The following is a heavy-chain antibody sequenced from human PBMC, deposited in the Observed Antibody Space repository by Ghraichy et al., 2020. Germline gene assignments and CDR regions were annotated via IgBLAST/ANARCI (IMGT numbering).Heavy chain of an antibody. CDR3: TTEETPVSDFYFGMDV. CDR1: GLSFNNAW. CDR2: IKSKGDGGTT. D-gene: IGHD1-26*01. Sequence: GESLNISCAASGLSFNNAWMYWVRQAPGKGLEWVGRIKSKGDGGTTDYGAPVRGRFIISRDDSKSTVHLQMNSLKTEDSGVYYCTTEETPVSDFYFGMDVWGQGTTVTVSS. J-gene: IGHJ6*02. V-gene: IGHV3-15*07.